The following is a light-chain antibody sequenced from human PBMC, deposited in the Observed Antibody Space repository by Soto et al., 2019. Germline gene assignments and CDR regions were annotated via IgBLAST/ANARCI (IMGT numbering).Light chain of an antibody. Sequence: DIQMTQSPSTLSASVGDRVTITCRASQSISSWLAWYQQKPGKAPKLLIYDASSLESGVPSRFSGSGSGTEFALTISRLQPDDFATYYCQQYNRYSPTFGQGTKVEIK. V-gene: IGKV1-5*01. CDR2: DAS. CDR1: QSISSW. CDR3: QQYNRYSPT. J-gene: IGKJ1*01.